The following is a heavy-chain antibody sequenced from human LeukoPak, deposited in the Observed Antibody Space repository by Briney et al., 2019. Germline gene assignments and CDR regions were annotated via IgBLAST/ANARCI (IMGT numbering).Heavy chain of an antibody. J-gene: IGHJ3*02. D-gene: IGHD3-22*01. CDR3: ARSRINFDSSGYGDAFDI. Sequence: SETLSLTCTVSDGSISTYYWSWFRQPPGKGLEWIGYTYYTGSTNYKSSLKSRVTISVDTSKNKFSLKLTSVTAADTAVYYCARSRINFDSSGYGDAFDIWGQGTMVTVSS. CDR2: TYYTGST. V-gene: IGHV4-59*01. CDR1: DGSISTYY.